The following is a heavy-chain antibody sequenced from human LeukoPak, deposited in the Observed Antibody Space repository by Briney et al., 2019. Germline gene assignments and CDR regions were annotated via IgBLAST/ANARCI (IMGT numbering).Heavy chain of an antibody. V-gene: IGHV1-46*01. J-gene: IGHJ3*02. D-gene: IGHD5-24*01. CDR3: ARIRDGYNDAYDI. CDR2: INPGGDNT. CDR1: GYTFTSNY. Sequence: GASVKVSCKASGYTFTSNYMHWVRQAPGQGLEWMGLINPGGDNTKYAQNFQGRVTMTSDTSARTVYMELSSLRSEDTAIYYCARIRDGYNDAYDIWGQGTVVTVPS.